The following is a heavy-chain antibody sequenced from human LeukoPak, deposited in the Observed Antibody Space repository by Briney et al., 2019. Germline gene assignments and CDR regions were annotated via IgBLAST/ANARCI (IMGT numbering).Heavy chain of an antibody. CDR3: ARHAQGKYDFWSGYYPEHLYYFDY. CDR2: IYYSGST. V-gene: IGHV4-39*01. Sequence: PSETLSLTCTVSGGSISSSSYYWGWIRQPPGKGLEWIGSIYYSGSTYYNPSLKSRVTISVDTSKNQFSLKLSSVTAADTAVYYCARHAQGKYDFWSGYYPEHLYYFDYWGQGTLVTVSS. D-gene: IGHD3-3*01. CDR1: GGSISSSSYY. J-gene: IGHJ4*02.